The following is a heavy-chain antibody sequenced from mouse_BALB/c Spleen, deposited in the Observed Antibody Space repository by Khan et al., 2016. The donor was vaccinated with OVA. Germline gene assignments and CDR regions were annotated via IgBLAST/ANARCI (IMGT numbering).Heavy chain of an antibody. J-gene: IGHJ3*01. D-gene: IGHD2-10*02. Sequence: QVQLKQPGPGLVRPSQTLSITCTVSGFSLTTYGVHWVRQSPGKGLEWLGVIRSAGKTAYNAAFITRLSITNDNSTSQVFLKKNSLQAADTAMYYCARNADMYALTYWGQGTLVTVSA. CDR1: GFSLTTYG. V-gene: IGHV2-2*01. CDR3: ARNADMYALTY. CDR2: IRSAGKT.